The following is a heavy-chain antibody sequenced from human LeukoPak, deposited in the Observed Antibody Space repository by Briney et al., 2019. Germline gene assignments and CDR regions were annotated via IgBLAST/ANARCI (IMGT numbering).Heavy chain of an antibody. CDR3: ARGEAFCDY. CDR1: GFTFSRYW. J-gene: IGHJ4*02. V-gene: IGHV3-7*05. Sequence: TGGSLRLSCAASGFTFSRYWMTWVRQAPGKGLEWVANIKEDGNKKYYVDYVKGRFTISRDNAKNSLYLEMNSLRPEDTAVYFCARGEAFCDYWGQGARVTVSS. CDR2: IKEDGNKK.